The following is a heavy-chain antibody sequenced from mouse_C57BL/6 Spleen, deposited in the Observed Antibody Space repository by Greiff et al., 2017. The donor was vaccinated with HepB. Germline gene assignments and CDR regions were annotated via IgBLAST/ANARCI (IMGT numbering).Heavy chain of an antibody. J-gene: IGHJ2*01. CDR2: IYPRDGST. CDR3: AQKPDLTTVVDFDY. D-gene: IGHD1-1*01. Sequence: VQLQQSGPELVKPGASVKLSCKASGYTFTSYDINWVKQRPGQGLGWIGWIYPRDGSTKYNEKFKGKATFAVDTVSSTAYMGLHSLTSEGAAVYFCAQKPDLTTVVDFDYWGQGTTLTVSS. CDR1: GYTFTSYD. V-gene: IGHV1-85*01.